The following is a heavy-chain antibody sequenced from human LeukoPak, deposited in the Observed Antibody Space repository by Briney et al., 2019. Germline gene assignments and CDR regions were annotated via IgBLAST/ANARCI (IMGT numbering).Heavy chain of an antibody. CDR1: GYTFTGYY. CDR3: ARVRLAEAGRWDDY. J-gene: IGHJ4*02. V-gene: IGHV1-2*06. CDR2: INPNSGGT. Sequence: GASVKVSCKASGYTFTGYYMHWVRQAPGQGLEWMGRINPNSGGTNYAQKFQGRVTMTRDTSISTAYMELSRLRSDDTAVYYCARVRLAEAGRWDDYWGQGTLVTVSS. D-gene: IGHD6-19*01.